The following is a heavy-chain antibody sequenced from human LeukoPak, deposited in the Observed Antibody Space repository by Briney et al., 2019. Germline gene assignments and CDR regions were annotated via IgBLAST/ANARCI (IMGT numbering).Heavy chain of an antibody. V-gene: IGHV3-48*01. J-gene: IGHJ6*03. CDR3: ARVGRDSSGYYYRSDYYYMDV. CDR2: ISIGSSTI. D-gene: IGHD3-22*01. CDR1: GFTFSSYS. Sequence: PGGSLRLSCAASGFTFSSYSMNWVRQAPGKGLEWVSYISIGSSTIYYADSVKGRFTISRDNAKNSLYLQMNSLRAEDTAVYYCARVGRDSSGYYYRSDYYYMDVWGKGTTVTVSS.